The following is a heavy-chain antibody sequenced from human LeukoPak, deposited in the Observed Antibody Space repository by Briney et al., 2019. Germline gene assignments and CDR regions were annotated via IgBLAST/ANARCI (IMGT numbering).Heavy chain of an antibody. Sequence: ASVKVSCKASGYTFTGYYMHWVRQAPGQGLEWMGWINPNSGGTNYAQKFQGRVTMTRDTSISTAYMELSRPRSDDTAVYYCARDKFLEWLSQQYYFDYWGQGTLVTVSS. D-gene: IGHD3-3*01. V-gene: IGHV1-2*02. CDR3: ARDKFLEWLSQQYYFDY. CDR1: GYTFTGYY. CDR2: INPNSGGT. J-gene: IGHJ4*02.